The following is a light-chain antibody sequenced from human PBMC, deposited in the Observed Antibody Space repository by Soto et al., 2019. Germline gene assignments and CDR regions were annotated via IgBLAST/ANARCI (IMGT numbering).Light chain of an antibody. CDR2: SNN. Sequence: QSVLTQPPSASGTPGQRVTISCSGSSSNIGSNTVSWYQQVPGTAPKLLIYSNNQRPSGVPDRFSGSKSGTSASLATSGLQSEDEADYYCAAWDDSLNALVLGNGTKVTVL. V-gene: IGLV1-44*01. J-gene: IGLJ1*01. CDR1: SSNIGSNT. CDR3: AAWDDSLNALV.